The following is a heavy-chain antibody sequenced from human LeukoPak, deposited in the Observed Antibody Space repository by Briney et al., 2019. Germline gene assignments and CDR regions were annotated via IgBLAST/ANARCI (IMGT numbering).Heavy chain of an antibody. CDR1: GFTFSSYA. CDR3: AKGGILDYYGSGSSPGYFDY. Sequence: GGSLRLSCAASGFTFSSYAMSWVRQAPGKGLEWVSAISGSGGSTYYADSVKGRFTISRDNSKNTLYLQMNSLRAEDTALYYCAKGGILDYYGSGSSPGYFDYWGQGTLVTVSS. CDR2: ISGSGGST. J-gene: IGHJ4*02. V-gene: IGHV3-23*01. D-gene: IGHD3-10*01.